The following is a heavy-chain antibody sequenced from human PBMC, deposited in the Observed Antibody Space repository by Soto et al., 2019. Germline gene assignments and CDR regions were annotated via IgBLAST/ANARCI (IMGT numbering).Heavy chain of an antibody. Sequence: GGSLRLSCAASGFTLRSYGMHWVRQAPGKGLEWLAVISYDGSNKYYADSVKGRFTISRDNAKNSLYLQMNSLRAEDTAVYYCARGSDSSSWYRTYGMDVWGQGTTVTVSS. J-gene: IGHJ6*02. V-gene: IGHV3-30*03. CDR1: GFTLRSYG. D-gene: IGHD6-13*01. CDR2: ISYDGSNK. CDR3: ARGSDSSSWYRTYGMDV.